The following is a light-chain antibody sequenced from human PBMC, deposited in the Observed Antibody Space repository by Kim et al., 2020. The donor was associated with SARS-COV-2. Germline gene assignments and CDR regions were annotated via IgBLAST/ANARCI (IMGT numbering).Light chain of an antibody. J-gene: IGLJ2*01. CDR1: DIGSKS. Sequence: SYELTQPPSVSVAPGETARITCGVNDIGSKSVHWYQERPGQAPLMVIYYNTDRPSGIPERVSGSYSGNTATLTISRVEAGDEADYYCQVWDRSSDDVVFGGGTQLTVL. CDR2: YNT. V-gene: IGLV3-21*04. CDR3: QVWDRSSDDVV.